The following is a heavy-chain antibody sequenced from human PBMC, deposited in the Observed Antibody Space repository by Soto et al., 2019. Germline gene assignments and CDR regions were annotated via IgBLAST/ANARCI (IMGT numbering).Heavy chain of an antibody. CDR1: GYPFPSFD. CDR3: ARGYGDSSGYYSDYYGMDV. J-gene: IGHJ6*02. V-gene: IGHV1-8*01. D-gene: IGHD3-22*01. CDR2: MNPNSGNT. Sequence: VKGSWKAFGYPFPSFDINWVRQATGQRPEWMGWMNPNSGNTGYAQKFQGRVTMTRNTSISTAYMELSSLRSEDTAVYYCARGYGDSSGYYSDYYGMDVWGQGTTVTVSS.